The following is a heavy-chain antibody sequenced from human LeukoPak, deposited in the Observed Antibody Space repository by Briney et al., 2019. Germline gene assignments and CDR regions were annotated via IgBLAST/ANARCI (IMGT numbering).Heavy chain of an antibody. CDR3: AKRGVVIRVILVGFHKEAYYFDS. V-gene: IGHV3-23*01. CDR1: GFTFSSYA. D-gene: IGHD3-22*01. Sequence: PGGSLRLSCAASGFTFSSYAMSWVRQAPGKGLEWVSPISGSGSSTYYADSVKGRFTISRDNSKNTLYLQMNSLRAEDTAVYFCAKRGVVIRVILVGFHKEAYYFDSWGQGALVTVSS. CDR2: ISGSGSST. J-gene: IGHJ4*02.